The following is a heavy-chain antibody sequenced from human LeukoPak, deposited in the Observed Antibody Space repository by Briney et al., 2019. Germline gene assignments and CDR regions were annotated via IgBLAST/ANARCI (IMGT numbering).Heavy chain of an antibody. Sequence: SETLSLTCAVYGGFFSGYYWSWIRQPPGKGLEWIGEINHSGSTNYNPSLKSRVTISVDTSKNQFSLKLSSVTAADTAVYYCARAGLGGNDYWGQGTLVTVSS. J-gene: IGHJ4*02. CDR1: GGFFSGYY. CDR2: INHSGST. D-gene: IGHD3-3*01. CDR3: ARAGLGGNDY. V-gene: IGHV4-34*01.